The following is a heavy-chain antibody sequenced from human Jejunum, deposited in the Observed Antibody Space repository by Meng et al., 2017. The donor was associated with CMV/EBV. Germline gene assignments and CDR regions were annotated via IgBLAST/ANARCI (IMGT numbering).Heavy chain of an antibody. V-gene: IGHV6-1*01. CDR2: TYYRSKWYT. CDR3: VRDLTGAYYFDY. Sequence: DSVSSSSATWNWRRQSPSRGIEWLGRTYYRSKWYTEYAVSVKSRITINPDTSRNQFSLQLNSVAPEDTAVYYCVRDLTGAYYFDYWGQGTLVTVSS. CDR1: DSVSSSSAT. D-gene: IGHD7-27*01. J-gene: IGHJ4*02.